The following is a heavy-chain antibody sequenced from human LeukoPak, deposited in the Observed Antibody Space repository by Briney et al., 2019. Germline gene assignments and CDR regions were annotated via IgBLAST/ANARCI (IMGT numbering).Heavy chain of an antibody. CDR3: ARDLGSTRGY. J-gene: IGHJ4*02. CDR2: INPNSGGT. Sequence: GASAKVSCKASGYTFTGYYIHWVRQAPGQGLEWMGRINPNSGGTNYAQKFQGRVTMTRDTSISTAYMELSRLRSDDTAVYFCARDLGSTRGYWGQGTLVTVSS. CDR1: GYTFTGYY. D-gene: IGHD2-2*01. V-gene: IGHV1-2*06.